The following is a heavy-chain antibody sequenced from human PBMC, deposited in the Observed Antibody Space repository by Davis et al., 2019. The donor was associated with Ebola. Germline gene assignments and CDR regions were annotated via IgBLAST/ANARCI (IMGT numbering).Heavy chain of an antibody. V-gene: IGHV4-39*01. CDR1: GGSISSSSSY. CDR2: IYYSGTT. CDR3: ARAEGSGWYHKF. D-gene: IGHD6-19*01. Sequence: MPSQTLSLTCILHGGSISSSSSYCGWIRQPPGKGLEWIGSIYYSGTTNYNPTLKSRATISVDKSKNQFSMKLSSVTAADTAVYHCARAEGSGWYHKFWGQGNLVTVSS. J-gene: IGHJ4*02.